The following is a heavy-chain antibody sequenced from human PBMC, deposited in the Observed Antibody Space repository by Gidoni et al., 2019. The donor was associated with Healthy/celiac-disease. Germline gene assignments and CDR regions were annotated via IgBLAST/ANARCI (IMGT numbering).Heavy chain of an antibody. CDR2: ISAYNGNT. D-gene: IGHD1-26*01. CDR3: ARGPPDSGRYYLFDY. V-gene: IGHV1-18*01. Sequence: QLVQSRAEVKKPGASVTVSSKASGYTFTSCGISWVRQAPGQGLEWMGWISAYNGNTNYAQKLQGRVTMTTDTSTSTAYMELRSLRSDETAVYYCARGPPDSGRYYLFDYWGQGTLVTVSS. J-gene: IGHJ4*02. CDR1: GYTFTSCG.